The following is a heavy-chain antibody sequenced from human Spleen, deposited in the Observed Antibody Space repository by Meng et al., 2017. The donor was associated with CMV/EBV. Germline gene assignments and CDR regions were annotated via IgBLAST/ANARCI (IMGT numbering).Heavy chain of an antibody. CDR3: ARGRTTRHHVGPEYYYYGMDV. CDR2: IKQDGSEK. Sequence: ETLSLTCAASGFTFSSYWMSWVRQAPGKGLEWVANIKQDGSEKYYVDSVKGRFTISRDNAKNSLYLQMNSLRAEDTAVYYCARGRTTRHHVGPEYYYYGMDVWGQGTTVTVSS. V-gene: IGHV3-7*01. J-gene: IGHJ6*02. CDR1: GFTFSSYW. D-gene: IGHD1-1*01.